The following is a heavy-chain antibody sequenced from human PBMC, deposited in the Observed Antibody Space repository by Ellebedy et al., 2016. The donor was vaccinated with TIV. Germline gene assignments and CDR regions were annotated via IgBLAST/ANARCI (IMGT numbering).Heavy chain of an antibody. CDR2: ISSSSSTI. Sequence: GESLKISXAASGFTFSDYYMSWIRQAPGKGLEWVSYISSSSSTIYYADSVKGRFTISRDNAKNSLYLQMNSLRDEDTAVYYCARDQGNCGSSWYGACVDGMDVWGQGTTVTVSS. J-gene: IGHJ6*02. D-gene: IGHD6-13*01. V-gene: IGHV3-11*04. CDR3: ARDQGNCGSSWYGACVDGMDV. CDR1: GFTFSDYY.